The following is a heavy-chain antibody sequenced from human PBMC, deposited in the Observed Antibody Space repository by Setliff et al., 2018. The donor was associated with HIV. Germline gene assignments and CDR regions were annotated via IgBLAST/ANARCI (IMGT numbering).Heavy chain of an antibody. V-gene: IGHV4-39*07. D-gene: IGHD2-2*01. J-gene: IGHJ3*02. Sequence: SETLSLTCTVSGGSISSSSYYWGWIRQPPGKGLEWIGSIYYSGSAYYNPSLKSRVTISVDTSKNQFSLKLSSVTAADTAVYYCARETRSSFAMDDASDIWGQGTMVTV. CDR3: ARETRSSFAMDDASDI. CDR2: IYYSGSA. CDR1: GGSISSSSYY.